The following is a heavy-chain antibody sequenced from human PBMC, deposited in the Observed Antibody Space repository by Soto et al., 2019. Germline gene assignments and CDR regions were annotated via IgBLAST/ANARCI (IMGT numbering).Heavy chain of an antibody. Sequence: SETLSLTCTVSGGPISSSSYYWGWIRQPPGKGLEWIGSIYYSGSTYYNPSLKSRVTISVDTSKNQFSLKLTSVTAADTAVYYCARLVMDGYSYYFDYWGQGTLVT. CDR2: IYYSGST. CDR1: GGPISSSSYY. J-gene: IGHJ4*02. CDR3: ARLVMDGYSYYFDY. D-gene: IGHD2-15*01. V-gene: IGHV4-39*01.